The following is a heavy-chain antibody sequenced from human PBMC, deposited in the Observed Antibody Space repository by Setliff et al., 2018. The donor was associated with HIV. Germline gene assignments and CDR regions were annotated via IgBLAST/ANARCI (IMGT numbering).Heavy chain of an antibody. D-gene: IGHD5-12*01. V-gene: IGHV4-34*01. Sequence: KPSETLSLTCAVYGGSFSGYSWSWIRQPPGKGLEWIGEITDSGSTNYTPSLKSRVTISIDTSTNQFSLKLSSVTAADTAVYYCARSRGTQQEEYYFDYWGPGTLVTVSS. CDR2: ITDSGST. CDR3: ARSRGTQQEEYYFDY. CDR1: GGSFSGYS. J-gene: IGHJ4*02.